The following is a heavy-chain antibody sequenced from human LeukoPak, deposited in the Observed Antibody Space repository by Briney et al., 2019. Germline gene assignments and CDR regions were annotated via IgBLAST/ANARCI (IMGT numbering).Heavy chain of an antibody. CDR2: INHSGST. D-gene: IGHD3-22*01. CDR3: ARGTGVVALYYFDY. Sequence: SETLSLTCTVSGGSISGYYWSWIRQPPGKGLEWIGEINHSGSTNYNPSLKSRVTISVDTSKNQFSLKLSSVTAADTAVYYCARGTGVVALYYFDYWGQGTLVTVSS. CDR1: GGSISGYY. J-gene: IGHJ4*02. V-gene: IGHV4-34*01.